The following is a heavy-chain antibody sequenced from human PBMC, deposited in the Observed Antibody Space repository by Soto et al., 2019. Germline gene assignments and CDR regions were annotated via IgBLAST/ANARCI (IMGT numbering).Heavy chain of an antibody. J-gene: IGHJ1*01. Sequence: WASVKVSCKASGYPFTSYGISWERQATGQGLEWMGWIIPTFGTANYAQKFQGRVTITADTYAKTLYLELSSXRSEDTAVYYCTSTKYDSSGYYYWDLWLWGRGTLVTVYS. CDR2: IIPTFGTA. V-gene: IGHV1-69*06. CDR3: TSTKYDSSGYYYWDLWL. CDR1: GYPFTSYG. D-gene: IGHD3-22*01.